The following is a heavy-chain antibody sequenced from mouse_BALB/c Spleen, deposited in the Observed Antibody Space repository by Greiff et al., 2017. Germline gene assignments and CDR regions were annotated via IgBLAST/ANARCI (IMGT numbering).Heavy chain of an antibody. Sequence: EVKLLESGPGLVKPSQSLSLTCTVTGYSITSDYAWNWIRQFPGNKLEWMGYISYSGSTSYNPSLKSRISITRDTSKNQFFLQLNSVTTEDTATYYCARYYYPEAWFAYWGQGTLVTVSA. CDR3: ARYYYPEAWFAY. D-gene: IGHD2-1*01. V-gene: IGHV3-2*02. CDR1: GYSITSDYA. CDR2: ISYSGST. J-gene: IGHJ3*01.